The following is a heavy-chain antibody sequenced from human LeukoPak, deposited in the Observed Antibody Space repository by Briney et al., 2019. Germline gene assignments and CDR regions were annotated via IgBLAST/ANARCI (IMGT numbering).Heavy chain of an antibody. D-gene: IGHD3-16*01. CDR1: GFTFSKYW. Sequence: GGSLRLSCVASGFTFSKYWMHWVRQPPGKGLVWVSRIKRDGSTTNYADSVKGPFTISRDNAKHTVYLQMNRLRAEDTSVYYCSSPSLGPDWGQGTLVTVSS. J-gene: IGHJ4*02. V-gene: IGHV3-74*01. CDR3: SSPSLGPD. CDR2: IKRDGSTT.